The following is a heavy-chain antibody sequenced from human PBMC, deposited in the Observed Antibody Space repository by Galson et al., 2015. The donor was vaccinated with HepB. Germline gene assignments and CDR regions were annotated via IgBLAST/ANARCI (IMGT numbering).Heavy chain of an antibody. Sequence: PALVKPTQTLTLTCTFSGFSLTTSGVSVGWIRQPPGKALEWLALIYWDDDNRYSPSLNTRLTITKDTSKNQVVLTMTNMDPVDTGTYYCVYNSPRQQLAPQNYQYCYMDVCGKGTTVTVSS. CDR1: GFSLTTSGVS. CDR2: IYWDDDN. V-gene: IGHV2-5*04. J-gene: IGHJ6*03. CDR3: VYNSPRQQLAPQNYQYCYMDV. D-gene: IGHD6-13*01.